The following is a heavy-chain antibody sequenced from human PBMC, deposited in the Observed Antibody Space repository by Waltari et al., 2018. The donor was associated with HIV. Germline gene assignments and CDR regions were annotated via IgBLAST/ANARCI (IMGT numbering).Heavy chain of an antibody. CDR3: ARVVMGESRGWSYYFDY. J-gene: IGHJ4*02. V-gene: IGHV4-34*01. CDR1: GGSFTGYS. CDR2: INHIGST. Sequence: QVQLQQWGAGLLKPSETLSLTCAVYGGSFTGYSWTWIRQPPGKGLEWIGEINHIGSTTSKLSLESRVTISVDTSKNQFSLKLSSVTAADTAVYYCARVVMGESRGWSYYFDYWGQGTLVIVSS. D-gene: IGHD6-19*01.